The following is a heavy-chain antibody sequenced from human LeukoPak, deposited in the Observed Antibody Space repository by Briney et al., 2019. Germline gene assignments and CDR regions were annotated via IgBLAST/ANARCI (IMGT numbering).Heavy chain of an antibody. V-gene: IGHV4-34*01. J-gene: IGHJ3*02. CDR3: ARGRRRIQLRYAFDI. CDR2: INHSGST. Sequence: PSETLSLTCAVYGGSFSGYYWSWIRRPPGKGLEWIGEINHSGSTNYNPSLKSRVTISVDTSKNQFSLKLSSVTAADTAVYYCARGRRRIQLRYAFDIWGQGTMVTVSS. CDR1: GGSFSGYY. D-gene: IGHD5-18*01.